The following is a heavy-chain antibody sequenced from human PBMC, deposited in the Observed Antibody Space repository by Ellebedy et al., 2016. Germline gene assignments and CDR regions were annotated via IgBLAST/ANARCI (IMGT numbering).Heavy chain of an antibody. Sequence: SETLSLTCTVSGGSISSYYWSWIRQPPGKGLEWIGYIYYSGSTNYNPSLKSRVTISVDTSKNQFSLKLSSVTAADTAVYYCARGKQWLVRSIAYYFDYWGQGTLVTVSS. CDR3: ARGKQWLVRSIAYYFDY. D-gene: IGHD6-19*01. J-gene: IGHJ4*02. V-gene: IGHV4-59*12. CDR1: GGSISSYY. CDR2: IYYSGST.